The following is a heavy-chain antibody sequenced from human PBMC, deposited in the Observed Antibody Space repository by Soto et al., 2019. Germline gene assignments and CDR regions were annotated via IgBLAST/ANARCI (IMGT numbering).Heavy chain of an antibody. J-gene: IGHJ6*02. CDR2: IYYSGTT. Sequence: SETLSLTCAVSGYSISSSNWWGWIRQPPGKGLEWIGYIYYSGTTYYNPSLKSRITMSVDTSKNQFSLKLTSVTAVDTAVYYFICIFSGGYGYGFYYYGMDVWGQGTTVTVSS. CDR3: ICIFSGGYGYGFYYYGMDV. V-gene: IGHV4-28*01. CDR1: GYSISSSNW. D-gene: IGHD5-18*01.